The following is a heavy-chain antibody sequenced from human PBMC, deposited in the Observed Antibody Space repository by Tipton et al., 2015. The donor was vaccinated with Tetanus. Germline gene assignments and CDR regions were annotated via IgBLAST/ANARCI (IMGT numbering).Heavy chain of an antibody. CDR3: ARSESRIAPRIPWGMDI. Sequence: SLRLSCAASGFTFSAYYMSWIRLAPGKGLEWISYISHTGTTTYYSASVMGRFTVSRDNAKNSLYLEINSLRAEDTAVYYCARSESRIAPRIPWGMDIWGQGPTVTVSS. CDR2: ISHTGTTT. D-gene: IGHD6-6*01. V-gene: IGHV3-11*01. J-gene: IGHJ6*02. CDR1: GFTFSAYY.